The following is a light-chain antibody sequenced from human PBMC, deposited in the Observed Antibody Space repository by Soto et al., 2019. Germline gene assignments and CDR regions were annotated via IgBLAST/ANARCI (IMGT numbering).Light chain of an antibody. V-gene: IGKV3-20*01. J-gene: IGKJ5*01. CDR3: QHHYNWPIT. CDR1: QSVSSSY. Sequence: EIVLTQSPGTLSLSPGERATLSCRASQSVSSSYLAWYQQKPGQAPRLLIYGASSRATGISDRFSGSGSGTDFTLSISRLEPEDFAVYYCQHHYNWPITFGQGTRLEIK. CDR2: GAS.